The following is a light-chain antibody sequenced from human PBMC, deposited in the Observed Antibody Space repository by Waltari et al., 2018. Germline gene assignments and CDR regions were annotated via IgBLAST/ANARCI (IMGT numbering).Light chain of an antibody. J-gene: IGKJ1*01. CDR1: QSISSSY. CDR3: QQYDTLPWT. V-gene: IGKV3-20*01. Sequence: EVVFTQSPGTLSLSPGERATLSCRASQSISSSYLAWYQKKPGQSPRLLIYGTSSRATGIPDRFSGSGSGTDFTLTISRLEPEDFAVYHCQQYDTLPWTFGQGTKVEIK. CDR2: GTS.